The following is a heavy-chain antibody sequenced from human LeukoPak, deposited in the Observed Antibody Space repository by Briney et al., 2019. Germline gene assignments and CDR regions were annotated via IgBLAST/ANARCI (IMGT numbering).Heavy chain of an antibody. J-gene: IGHJ4*02. CDR2: ISYDGSNK. D-gene: IGHD5-18*01. V-gene: IGHV3-30-3*01. CDR3: ARDLDTAMVRGIDY. CDR1: GFTFSGYA. Sequence: GGSLRLSCAASGFTFSGYAMHWVRQAPGKGLEWVAVISYDGSNKYYADSVKGRFTISRDNSKNTLYLQTNSLRAEDTAVYYCARDLDTAMVRGIDYWGQGTLVTVSS.